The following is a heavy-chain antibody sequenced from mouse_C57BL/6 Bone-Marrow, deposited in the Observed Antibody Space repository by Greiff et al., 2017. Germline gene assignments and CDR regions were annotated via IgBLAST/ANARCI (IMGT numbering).Heavy chain of an antibody. CDR2: IDPSDSYT. V-gene: IGHV1-69*01. Sequence: VQLQQPGAELVMPGASVKLSCKASGYTFTSYWMHWVKQRPGQGLEWIGEIDPSDSYTNYNQKFKGKSTLTVDKSSSTAYMQLSSLTYEDSAVYYCARYLTLWGQGTTLTVSS. CDR1: GYTFTSYW. D-gene: IGHD5-1*01. J-gene: IGHJ2*01. CDR3: ARYLTL.